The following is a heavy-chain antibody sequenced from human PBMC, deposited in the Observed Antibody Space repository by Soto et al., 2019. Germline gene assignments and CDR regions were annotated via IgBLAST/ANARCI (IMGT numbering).Heavy chain of an antibody. CDR2: IGISSSDR. CDR1: GFTLRTYT. Sequence: EVQLVESGGGLVKPGGSLRLSCAASGFTLRTYTMNWVRQAPGKGLEWVSSIGISSSDRYYADSVRGRFTISRDNAKNALYLQMNSLRADDTAVYFCVRGMNPLFGGQGTLVTVSS. V-gene: IGHV3-21*06. J-gene: IGHJ4*01. CDR3: VRGMNPLF.